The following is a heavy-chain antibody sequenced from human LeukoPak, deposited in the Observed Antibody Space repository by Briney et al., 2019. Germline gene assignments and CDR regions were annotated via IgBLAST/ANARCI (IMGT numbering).Heavy chain of an antibody. CDR3: ARGYSSSWYKFDY. J-gene: IGHJ4*02. Sequence: SETLSLTCAVSGGSISSGGYSWSWIRQPPGKGLEWIGSIYYSGSTYYNPSLKSRVTISVDTSKNQFSLKLSSVTAADTAVYYCARGYSSSWYKFDYWGQGTLVTVSS. D-gene: IGHD6-13*01. V-gene: IGHV4-39*07. CDR2: IYYSGST. CDR1: GGSISSGGYS.